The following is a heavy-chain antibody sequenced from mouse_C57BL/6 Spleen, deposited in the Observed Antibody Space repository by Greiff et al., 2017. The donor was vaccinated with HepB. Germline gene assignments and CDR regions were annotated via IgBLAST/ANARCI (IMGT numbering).Heavy chain of an antibody. CDR3: ARYYYGSSYAMDY. D-gene: IGHD1-1*01. V-gene: IGHV7-3*01. J-gene: IGHJ4*01. CDR1: GFTFTDYY. CDR2: IRNKANGYTT. Sequence: DVKLVESGGGLVQPGGSLSLSCAASGFTFTDYYMSWVRQPPGKALEWLGFIRNKANGYTTEYSASVKGRFTISRDNSQSILYLQMNALRAEDSATYYCARYYYGSSYAMDYWGQGTSVTVCS.